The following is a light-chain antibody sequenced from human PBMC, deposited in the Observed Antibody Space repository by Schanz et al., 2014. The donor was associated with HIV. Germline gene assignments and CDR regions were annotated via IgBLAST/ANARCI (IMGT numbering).Light chain of an antibody. V-gene: IGKV1-16*01. CDR2: AAS. CDR3: QQYSTYPYT. Sequence: DIQMTQSPSSLSASVGDRVTITCRASQGIGNSLAWYQQKPGKVPSLLIYAASTLQFGVPSRFSGSGSGTEFTLTISNLEPDDFAIYYCQQYSTYPYTFGQGTKLDIQ. CDR1: QGIGNS. J-gene: IGKJ2*01.